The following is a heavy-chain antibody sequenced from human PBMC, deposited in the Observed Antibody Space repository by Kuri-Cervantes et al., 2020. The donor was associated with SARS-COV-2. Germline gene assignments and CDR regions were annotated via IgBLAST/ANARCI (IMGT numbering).Heavy chain of an antibody. CDR2: ISAYNGNT. V-gene: IGHV1-18*01. D-gene: IGHD1-26*01. Sequence: ASVKVSCKASGYTFTSYGISWVRQAPGQGLEWMGWISAYNGNTNYAQKLQGRVTMTTDTSTSTAYMELRSLRAEDTAVYYCARPYSGSYYSWFDPWGQGTLVTVSS. CDR1: GYTFTSYG. J-gene: IGHJ5*02. CDR3: ARPYSGSYYSWFDP.